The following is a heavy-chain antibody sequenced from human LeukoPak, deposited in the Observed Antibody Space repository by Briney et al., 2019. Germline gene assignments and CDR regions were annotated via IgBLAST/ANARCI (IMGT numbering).Heavy chain of an antibody. CDR3: ARIPYSSSLTDAFDI. D-gene: IGHD6-6*01. J-gene: IGHJ3*02. Sequence: GGSLRLSCAGSGFSFRSYSMNWVRQAPGKGLEWVSFISSSSTYIYYADSMKGRFTISRDNAKNSLFLQMNSLRGEDTAVYYCARIPYSSSLTDAFDIWGQGTMVTVYS. CDR1: GFSFRSYS. V-gene: IGHV3-21*01. CDR2: ISSSSTYI.